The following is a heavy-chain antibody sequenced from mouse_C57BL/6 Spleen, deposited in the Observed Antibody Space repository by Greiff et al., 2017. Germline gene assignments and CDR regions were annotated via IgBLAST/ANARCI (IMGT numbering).Heavy chain of an antibody. V-gene: IGHV1-15*01. CDR3: TRYYYGSSFPYYFDY. CDR1: GYTFTDYE. J-gene: IGHJ2*01. CDR2: IDPETGGT. Sequence: VKLVESGAELVRPGASVTLSCKASGYTFTDYEMHWVKQTPVHGLEWIGAIDPETGGTAYNQKFKGKAILTADKSSSTAYMELRSLTSEDSAVYYCTRYYYGSSFPYYFDYWGQGTTLTVSS. D-gene: IGHD1-1*01.